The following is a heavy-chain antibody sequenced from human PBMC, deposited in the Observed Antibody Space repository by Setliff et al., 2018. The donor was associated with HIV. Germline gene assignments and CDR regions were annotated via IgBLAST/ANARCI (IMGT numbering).Heavy chain of an antibody. Sequence: PSETLSLTCTVSGGSVTSGHYYWGWIRQAPGKGLEWIGNILDGRATFFNPSLRGRVTISVDASKNQVSLKRRSVTAADSAAYHGARPHSGRGGGAYFDPWGQGILVTVSS. D-gene: IGHD6-19*01. CDR2: ILDGRAT. J-gene: IGHJ5*02. V-gene: IGHV4-39*01. CDR3: ARPHSGRGGGAYFDP. CDR1: GGSVTSGHYY.